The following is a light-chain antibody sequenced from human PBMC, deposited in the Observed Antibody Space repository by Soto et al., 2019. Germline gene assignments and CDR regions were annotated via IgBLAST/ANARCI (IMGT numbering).Light chain of an antibody. CDR3: QQRYNSWT. Sequence: EIMLTQSPGTLSLSPGERATLSFKASQSVSSYLAWYQQKPGRAPRLLIYDASNRATGIPARFSGSGSGTDFTLTISSLEPEDFAVYYCQQRYNSWTFGQGTKVDI. CDR1: QSVSSY. CDR2: DAS. V-gene: IGKV3-11*01. J-gene: IGKJ1*01.